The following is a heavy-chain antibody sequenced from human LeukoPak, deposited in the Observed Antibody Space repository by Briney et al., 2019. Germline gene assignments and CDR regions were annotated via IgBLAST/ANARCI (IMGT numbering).Heavy chain of an antibody. D-gene: IGHD2-2*01. V-gene: IGHV4-59*08. J-gene: IGHJ3*02. CDR1: GGSISSYY. CDR3: ARPGYCSSTNCYDAFDI. Sequence: SETLSLTCTVSGGSISSYYWSWIRQPPGKGLEWIGYMYYSGSTKYNPSLKSRVTISGDTSKNQFSLKLSSVTAADTAIYYCARPGYCSSTNCYDAFDIWGQGTMVTVSS. CDR2: MYYSGST.